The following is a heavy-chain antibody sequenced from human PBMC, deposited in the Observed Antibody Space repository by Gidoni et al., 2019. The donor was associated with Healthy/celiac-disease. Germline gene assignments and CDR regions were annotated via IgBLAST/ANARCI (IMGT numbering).Heavy chain of an antibody. V-gene: IGHV3-72*01. D-gene: IGHD3-9*01. CDR1: GFTFRDHY. CDR3: ARADILTGYYIDY. J-gene: IGHJ4*02. CDR2: TRNKANSYTT. Sequence: EVQLVESGGGLVQPGGSLRLSCAASGFTFRDHYMDWVRQAPGKGLEWVGRTRNKANSYTTEYAASVKGRFTISRDDSKNSLYLQMNSLKTEDTAVYYCARADILTGYYIDYWGQGTLVTVSS.